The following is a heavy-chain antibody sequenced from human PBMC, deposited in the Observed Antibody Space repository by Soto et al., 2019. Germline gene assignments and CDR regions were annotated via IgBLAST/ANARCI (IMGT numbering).Heavy chain of an antibody. V-gene: IGHV3-23*01. Sequence: GGSLGLSCAASGVNFNIFAMNGVRQATGKGLEWVSGISGGGGSTYYADSVKGRFTISRDNSKNTLYLQMNSLRAEDTAVYYSAKDPTSYDSSAQFDSWGQGTLVTVSS. J-gene: IGHJ4*02. D-gene: IGHD3-22*01. CDR3: AKDPTSYDSSAQFDS. CDR2: ISGGGGST. CDR1: GVNFNIFA.